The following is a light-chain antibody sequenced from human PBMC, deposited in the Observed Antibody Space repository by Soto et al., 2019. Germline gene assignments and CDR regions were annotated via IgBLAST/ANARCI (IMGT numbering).Light chain of an antibody. CDR1: QSVSSSY. J-gene: IGKJ4*01. Sequence: EVVLTQSPDTLSLSPGETATLSCRASQSVSSSYLAWYQQKPGQAPRLLIYGASSRATGIPDRFSGSGSGTDFTLTISRLEPEDFAVYYCQQFSSYPLTFGGGTKVDI. CDR3: QQFSSYPLT. CDR2: GAS. V-gene: IGKV3-20*01.